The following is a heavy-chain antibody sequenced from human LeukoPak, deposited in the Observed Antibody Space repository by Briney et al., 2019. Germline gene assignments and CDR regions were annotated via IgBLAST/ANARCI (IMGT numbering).Heavy chain of an antibody. V-gene: IGHV4-59*12. Sequence: PSETLSLTCTVSGGSISSYYWSWMRQPPGKGLEWIGYIYYSGSTNYNPSLKSRVTISVDTSKNQFSLKLSSVTAADTAVYYCASDWAGGIGARVAFDIWGQGTMVTVSS. J-gene: IGHJ3*02. D-gene: IGHD6-25*01. CDR2: IYYSGST. CDR3: ASDWAGGIGARVAFDI. CDR1: GGSISSYY.